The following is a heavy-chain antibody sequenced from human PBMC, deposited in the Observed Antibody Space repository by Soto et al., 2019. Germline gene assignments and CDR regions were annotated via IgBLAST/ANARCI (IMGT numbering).Heavy chain of an antibody. Sequence: QVQLVQSGAEVKKPGASVKVSCKTSGYPFTSYGINWVRQAPGQGPEWMGWISAYNGKTSYTQKFQRRVTMTTDTXXSTAYMEMRSLRSDDTAVYYCARDRLIAVTGLLHYWGQGTLVTVSS. CDR1: GYPFTSYG. J-gene: IGHJ4*02. CDR2: ISAYNGKT. CDR3: ARDRLIAVTGLLHY. D-gene: IGHD6-19*01. V-gene: IGHV1-18*01.